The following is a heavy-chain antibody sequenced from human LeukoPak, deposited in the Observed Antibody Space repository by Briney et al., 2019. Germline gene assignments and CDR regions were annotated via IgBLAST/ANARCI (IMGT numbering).Heavy chain of an antibody. CDR3: ARLSGYCSGGSCPNWFDP. CDR2: IIPIFGTA. Sequence: SVKVSCKASGGTFSSYAISWVRQAPGQGLEWMGGIIPIFGTANYAQKFQGRVTITADESTSTAYMELSRLRSDDTAVYYCARLSGYCSGGSCPNWFDPWGQGTLVTVSS. CDR1: GGTFSSYA. D-gene: IGHD2-15*01. V-gene: IGHV1-69*13. J-gene: IGHJ5*02.